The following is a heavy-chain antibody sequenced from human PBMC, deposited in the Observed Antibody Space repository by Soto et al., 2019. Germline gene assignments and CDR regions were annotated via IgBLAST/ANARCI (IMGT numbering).Heavy chain of an antibody. CDR2: IIPIFGTA. Sequence: SVKVSCKASGGTFSSYAISWVRQAPGQGLEWMGGIIPIFGTANYAQKFQGRVTITADESTSTAYMELSSLRAEDTAVYYCARGFSAGKGSTPDFWGQGSLVTVSS. V-gene: IGHV1-69*13. CDR1: GGTFSSYA. CDR3: ARGFSAGKGSTPDF. D-gene: IGHD6-13*01. J-gene: IGHJ4*02.